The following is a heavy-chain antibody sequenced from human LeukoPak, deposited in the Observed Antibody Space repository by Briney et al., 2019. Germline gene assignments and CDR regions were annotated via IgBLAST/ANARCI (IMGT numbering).Heavy chain of an antibody. Sequence: GGSLRLSCAASGYIFSSYWMSWVRRAPGKGLEWVANKKQDGSETYYVDSVRGRFTISRDNAKNSLYLQMNSLRAEDTAVYYCARDFWGAYRVDYFGYWGQGTLVTVSS. D-gene: IGHD3-3*01. J-gene: IGHJ4*02. V-gene: IGHV3-7*01. CDR2: KKQDGSET. CDR3: ARDFWGAYRVDYFGY. CDR1: GYIFSSYW.